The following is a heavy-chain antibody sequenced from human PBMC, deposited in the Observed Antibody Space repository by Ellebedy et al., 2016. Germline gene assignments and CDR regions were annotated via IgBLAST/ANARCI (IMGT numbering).Heavy chain of an antibody. D-gene: IGHD4-17*01. CDR2: ISSDGIQN. CDR1: GFTLSNFA. V-gene: IGHV3-30-3*01. J-gene: IGHJ4*02. CDR3: ATVTTPDDC. Sequence: GGSLRLXXAASGFTLSNFATHWVRQAPGKGLEWMAVISSDGIQNNYTDSVRGRFTVSRDNSRDTVYLQMNSLRPEDTAVYYCATVTTPDDCWGQGVLVAVSS.